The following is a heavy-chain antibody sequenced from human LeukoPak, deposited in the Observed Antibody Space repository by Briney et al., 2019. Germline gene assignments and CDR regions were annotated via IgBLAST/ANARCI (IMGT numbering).Heavy chain of an antibody. CDR1: GYTFTSYG. D-gene: IGHD5-18*01. Sequence: ASVTVSCRASGYTFTSYGISWVRQAPGQGLEWMVWISAYNGNTNYAQKLQGRVTMTTDTSTSTAYMELRSLRSDDTAVYYCARDAAPGGYSYGPASGYWGQGTLVTVSS. V-gene: IGHV1-18*01. CDR2: ISAYNGNT. CDR3: ARDAAPGGYSYGPASGY. J-gene: IGHJ4*02.